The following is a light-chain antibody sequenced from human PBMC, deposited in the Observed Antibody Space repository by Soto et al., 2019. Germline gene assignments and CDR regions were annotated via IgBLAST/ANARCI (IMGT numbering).Light chain of an antibody. CDR3: MQGIHWPWT. CDR1: QSISRY. Sequence: DIQMTQSPSSLSASVGDRVTITCRASQSISRYLNWYQQKPGKAPKLLIYTASTLQSGVPSRFSGSGSGTDFTLKISRVEAEDVGVYYCMQGIHWPWTFGQGTKVEIK. CDR2: TAS. V-gene: IGKV1-39*01. J-gene: IGKJ1*01.